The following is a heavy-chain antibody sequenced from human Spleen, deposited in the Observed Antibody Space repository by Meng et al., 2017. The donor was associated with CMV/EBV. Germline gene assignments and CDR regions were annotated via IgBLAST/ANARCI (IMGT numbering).Heavy chain of an antibody. CDR3: AREAAIAGTSD. V-gene: IGHV4-31*03. Sequence: CTASGRSISSHYSWGWIRQHPGKGLEWIGHISNSGSNYYNPSLRSRVTISLDTSKNQFSLKLSSVTAADTAVYYCAREAAIAGTSDWGQGTLVTVSS. CDR2: ISNSGSN. J-gene: IGHJ4*02. D-gene: IGHD6-13*01. CDR1: GRSISSHYS.